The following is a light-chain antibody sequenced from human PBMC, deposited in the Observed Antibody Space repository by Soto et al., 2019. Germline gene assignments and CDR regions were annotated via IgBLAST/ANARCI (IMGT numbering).Light chain of an antibody. CDR3: MLYMGGGLVV. J-gene: IGLJ2*01. Sequence: QTVVTQEPSFAVSPGGTVTLTRGLTSGSVSTTYYPSWYQQTPGQAPRTLIYSTNIRSSGVPDRFSGSILGNKAALTITGAQADDESDYHCMLYMGGGLVVFGGGTKRTVL. CDR1: SGSVSTTYY. CDR2: STN. V-gene: IGLV8-61*01.